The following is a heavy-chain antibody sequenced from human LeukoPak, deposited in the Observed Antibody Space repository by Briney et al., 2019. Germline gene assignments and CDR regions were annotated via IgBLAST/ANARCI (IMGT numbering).Heavy chain of an antibody. Sequence: GGSLRLAWVASGFTLSTYGMHWVRQAPGKGLEWVAFIRYDGSDKFYGDSVKGRFTTSRDNSKNTLYLQMSRLRVEDTAVYYCAKDLDCSGGTCHKAFDCWGQGTLVTVSS. CDR1: GFTLSTYG. J-gene: IGHJ4*02. V-gene: IGHV3-30*02. CDR3: AKDLDCSGGTCHKAFDC. CDR2: IRYDGSDK. D-gene: IGHD2-15*01.